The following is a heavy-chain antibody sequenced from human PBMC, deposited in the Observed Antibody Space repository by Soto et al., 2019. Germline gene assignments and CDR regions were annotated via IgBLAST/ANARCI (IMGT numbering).Heavy chain of an antibody. CDR2: ISSSSRYI. CDR3: ARSDYYYDMDV. J-gene: IGHJ6*02. CDR1: RFIFSSYN. V-gene: IGHV3-21*01. Sequence: GGSLRLSCAASRFIFSSYNMNWVRQAPGKGLEWLSSISSSSRYIYYADSLKGRFTISRDNAKNLLYLQVNSLRAEDTAVYYCARSDYYYDMDVWGQGTTVTFSS.